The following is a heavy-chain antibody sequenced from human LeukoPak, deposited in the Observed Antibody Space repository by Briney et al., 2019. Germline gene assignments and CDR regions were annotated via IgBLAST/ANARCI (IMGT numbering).Heavy chain of an antibody. CDR1: GLTFSSYS. CDR2: ISSSSSYI. CDR3: ARDRAAAGIPSDY. V-gene: IGHV3-21*01. J-gene: IGHJ4*02. D-gene: IGHD6-13*01. Sequence: PGGSLRLSCAASGLTFSSYSMNWVRQAPGKGLEWVSSISSSSSYIYYADSMKGRFTISRDSAKNSLYLQMNSLRAEDTAVYYCARDRAAAGIPSDYWGEGTLVTVSS.